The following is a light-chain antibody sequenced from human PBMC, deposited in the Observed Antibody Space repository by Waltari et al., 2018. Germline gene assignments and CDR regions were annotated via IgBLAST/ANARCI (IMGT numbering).Light chain of an antibody. CDR3: CSYAGDNSLI. V-gene: IGLV2-23*01. CDR2: EAT. Sequence: QSALTQPASVSDSPGQSITISCTGISSFAGNWHLVSWYPQHPGKAPKLLIYEATKRPSGVSDRFSGSKSGNTASLTISGLHTEDEAHYYCCSYAGDNSLIFGGGTKVTVL. J-gene: IGLJ2*01. CDR1: SSFAGNWHL.